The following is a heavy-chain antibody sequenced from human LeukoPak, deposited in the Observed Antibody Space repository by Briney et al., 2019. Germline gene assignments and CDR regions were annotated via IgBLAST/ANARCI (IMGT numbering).Heavy chain of an antibody. V-gene: IGHV1-46*01. CDR3: ARDKLVVAVAPGQGGDAFDI. CDR1: GYTFTSYY. CDR2: INPSGGST. D-gene: IGHD6-19*01. Sequence: PEGSVKVSCKASGYTFTSYYMHWVRQAPGQGLEWMGIINPSGGSTSYAQKFQGRVTMTRDMSTSTVYMELSSLRSEDTAVYYCARDKLVVAVAPGQGGDAFDIWGQGTMVTVSS. J-gene: IGHJ3*02.